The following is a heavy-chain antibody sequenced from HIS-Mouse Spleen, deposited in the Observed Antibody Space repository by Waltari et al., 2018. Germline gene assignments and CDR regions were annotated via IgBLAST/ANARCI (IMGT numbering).Heavy chain of an antibody. Sequence: QLQLQESGPGLVKPSETLSLTCTVSGGSISSSSYYWGWFRQPPGKGLEWIGSIYYSGITYYNPSLKSRVTISVDTSKNQFSLKLSSVTAADTAVYYCARGRRYYGSGSYGSFDYWGQGTLVTVSS. J-gene: IGHJ4*02. V-gene: IGHV4-39*07. D-gene: IGHD3-10*01. CDR2: IYYSGIT. CDR1: GGSISSSSYY. CDR3: ARGRRYYGSGSYGSFDY.